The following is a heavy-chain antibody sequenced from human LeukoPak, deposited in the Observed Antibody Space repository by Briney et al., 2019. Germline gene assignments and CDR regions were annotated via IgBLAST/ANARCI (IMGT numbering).Heavy chain of an antibody. Sequence: GGSLRLSWAASGFTFSSYWMSWVRQAPGKGLEWVANIKQDGSEKYYVDSVKGRFTISRDNAKNSLYLQMNSLRAEDTAVYYCARALRYFDWLGWFDPWGQGTLVTVSS. CDR1: GFTFSSYW. D-gene: IGHD3-9*01. CDR2: IKQDGSEK. V-gene: IGHV3-7*01. J-gene: IGHJ5*02. CDR3: ARALRYFDWLGWFDP.